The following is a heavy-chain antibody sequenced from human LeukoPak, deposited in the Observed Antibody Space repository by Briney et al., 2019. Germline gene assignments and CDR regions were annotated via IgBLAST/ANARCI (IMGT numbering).Heavy chain of an antibody. CDR1: GFTFSSYW. J-gene: IGHJ4*02. CDR3: ARDGAFRIYDY. Sequence: GGSLRLSCAASGFTFSSYWMTWVRQAPGQGLEWVASIKQDGNEKYYVNSVKGRFTISRDNARNSLFLQMSSLRADDTAVYYCARDGAFRIYDYWGQGTLVTVSS. V-gene: IGHV3-7*01. CDR2: IKQDGNEK. D-gene: IGHD3-3*02.